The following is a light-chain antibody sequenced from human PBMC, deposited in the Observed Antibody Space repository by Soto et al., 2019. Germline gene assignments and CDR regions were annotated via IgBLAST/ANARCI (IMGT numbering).Light chain of an antibody. V-gene: IGKV3-15*01. CDR3: QQYNNWPPMA. Sequence: EIVMTQSPATLSVSPGERATLSCRASQSVSSNLSWYQQKPAHAPRLLIYGASTRATGIPARFSGSGSGTEVTLTISSMQSEDFAVYYCQQYNNWPPMAFGQGTKVEIK. CDR2: GAS. J-gene: IGKJ1*01. CDR1: QSVSSN.